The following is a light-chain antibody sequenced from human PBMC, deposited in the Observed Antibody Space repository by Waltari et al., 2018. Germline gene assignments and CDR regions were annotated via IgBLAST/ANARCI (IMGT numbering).Light chain of an antibody. J-gene: IGKJ5*01. CDR3: QQYDAVSLT. V-gene: IGKV1-33*01. CDR2: DAS. CDR1: QDISNY. Sequence: DIQMTQSPSSLSASVGQRVTISCQASQDISNYLNWYQQKPGQAHKLLIYDASNLETGVPSKFSGSGSGTHFTFTISSLQPEDIATYYCQQYDAVSLTFGQGTRLDIK.